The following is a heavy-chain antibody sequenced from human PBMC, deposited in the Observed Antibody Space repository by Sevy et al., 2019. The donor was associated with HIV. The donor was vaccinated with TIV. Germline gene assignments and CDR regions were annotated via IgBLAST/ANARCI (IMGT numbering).Heavy chain of an antibody. D-gene: IGHD3-22*01. Sequence: ASVKVSCKASGYTFTSYGISWVRQAPGQGLEWMGWISAYNGNTNYAQKVQGRVTMTTDTSTGTAYMELRSLRSDDTAVYYCARGWDSSSGYYFDYWGQGTLVTVSS. CDR3: ARGWDSSSGYYFDY. J-gene: IGHJ4*02. V-gene: IGHV1-18*01. CDR1: GYTFTSYG. CDR2: ISAYNGNT.